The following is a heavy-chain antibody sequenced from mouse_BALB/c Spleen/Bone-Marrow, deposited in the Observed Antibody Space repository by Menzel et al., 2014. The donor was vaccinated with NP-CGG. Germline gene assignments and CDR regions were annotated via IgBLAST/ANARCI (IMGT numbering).Heavy chain of an antibody. CDR2: ISNGGGST. Sequence: EVMLVESGGGLVQPGGSLKLSCAASGFTFSSYTMSWVRQTPGKRLEWVAYISNGGGSTYYPDTVKGRFTISRDNAKNTLYLQMSSLKSEDTAMYYCARGGYYFDYWGQGTTLTVSS. V-gene: IGHV5-12-2*01. CDR1: GFTFSSYT. J-gene: IGHJ2*01. CDR3: ARGGYYFDY.